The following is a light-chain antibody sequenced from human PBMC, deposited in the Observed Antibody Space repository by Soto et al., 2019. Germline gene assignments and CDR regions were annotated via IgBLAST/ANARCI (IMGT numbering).Light chain of an antibody. CDR2: TAS. CDR1: QSISTY. V-gene: IGKV1-39*01. J-gene: IGKJ1*01. CDR3: QKSYSRPRT. Sequence: DIQMTPSPSSLSASVVDRVTITCLASQSISTYVNWYQQKPGKAPNLLIYTASSLQSGVPSRFSGSGSGTDFTLTISSLQPEDFATYFCQKSYSRPRTCGQGTKGDIK.